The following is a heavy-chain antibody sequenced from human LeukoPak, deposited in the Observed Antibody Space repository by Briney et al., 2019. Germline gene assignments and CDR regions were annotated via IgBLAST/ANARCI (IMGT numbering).Heavy chain of an antibody. V-gene: IGHV3-53*01. CDR2: IYSGGST. Sequence: GGSLRLSCAASGFTVSSNYMSWVRQAPGKGLEWVSGIYSGGSTYYADSVKGRFTISRDNSKNTLYLQMNSLRAEDSAVYYCARVRGTRAVDYWGQGTLVTVSS. CDR3: ARVRGTRAVDY. CDR1: GFTVSSNY. J-gene: IGHJ4*02.